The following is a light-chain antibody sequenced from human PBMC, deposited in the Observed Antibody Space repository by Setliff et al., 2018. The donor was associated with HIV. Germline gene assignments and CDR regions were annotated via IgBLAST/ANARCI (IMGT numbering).Light chain of an antibody. CDR1: SSDIGGYNF. CDR3: SSYTSSSPYV. Sequence: QSALTQPASVSGSPGQSITISCTGTSSDIGGYNFVSWYQHHPGKAPKLMIYEVTNRPSGVSNRFSGSKSGNTASLTISGLQADDEADYYCSSYTSSSPYVFGNGTKVTVL. CDR2: EVT. V-gene: IGLV2-14*01. J-gene: IGLJ1*01.